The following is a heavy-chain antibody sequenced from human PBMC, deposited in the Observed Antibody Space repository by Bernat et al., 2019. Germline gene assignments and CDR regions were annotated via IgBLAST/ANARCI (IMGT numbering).Heavy chain of an antibody. CDR2: IWYDGSNK. Sequence: QVQLVESGGGVVQPGRSLRLSCAASGFTFSSYGMHWVRQAPGKGLEWVAVIWYDGSNKYYADSVKGRFTISRDNSKNTLYLQMNSLRAEDTAVYYCARDSPDIVVVPAAIVPYFDYWGQGTLVTVSS. CDR3: ARDSPDIVVVPAAIVPYFDY. CDR1: GFTFSSYG. V-gene: IGHV3-33*01. J-gene: IGHJ4*02. D-gene: IGHD2-2*01.